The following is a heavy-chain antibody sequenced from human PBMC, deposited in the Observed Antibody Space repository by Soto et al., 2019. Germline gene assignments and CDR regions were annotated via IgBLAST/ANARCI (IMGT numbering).Heavy chain of an antibody. Sequence: QVQLVESGGGVVQPGRSLRLSCVVSGFTFSNYGMHWVRQTPGKGLEWVAVISYDGSNKYYADSVKGRFTISRDNSKNTLYLQMNSLRAEDTAVYYCAKGAEGGAYYGMDVWGQGTTVTVSS. J-gene: IGHJ6*02. CDR3: AKGAEGGAYYGMDV. D-gene: IGHD3-16*01. CDR2: ISYDGSNK. CDR1: GFTFSNYG. V-gene: IGHV3-30*18.